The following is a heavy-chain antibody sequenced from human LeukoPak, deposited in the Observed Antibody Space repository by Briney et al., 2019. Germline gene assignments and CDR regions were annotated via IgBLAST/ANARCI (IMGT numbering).Heavy chain of an antibody. Sequence: GGSLRLSCAASGFTFSDYYLTWIRQAPGEGLEWVSYISSSSSDTNYADSVRGRFTISRDNANKSLYLQMNSLRDEDTAVYYCARVGATWYFQHWGQGALVTVSS. J-gene: IGHJ1*01. D-gene: IGHD1-26*01. CDR1: GFTFSDYY. CDR2: ISSSSSDT. V-gene: IGHV3-11*06. CDR3: ARVGATWYFQH.